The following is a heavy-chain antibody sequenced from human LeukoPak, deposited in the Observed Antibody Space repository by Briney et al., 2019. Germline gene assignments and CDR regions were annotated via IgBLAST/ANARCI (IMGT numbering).Heavy chain of an antibody. V-gene: IGHV3-49*03. CDR3: TRDRGAYNLYDY. CDR1: GFTFGDYA. Sequence: GGSLRLSCTASGFTFGDYAMSWIRQAPGKGLEWVGYIRSKAYGETADYAASVKGRFTISRDDSKAIAYLQMNSLKTEDTAVYHCTRDRGAYNLYDYWGQGTLVTVSS. J-gene: IGHJ4*02. D-gene: IGHD1-1*01. CDR2: IRSKAYGETA.